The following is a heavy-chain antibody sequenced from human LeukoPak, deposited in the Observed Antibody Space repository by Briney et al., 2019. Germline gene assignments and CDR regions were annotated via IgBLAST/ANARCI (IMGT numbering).Heavy chain of an antibody. CDR2: ISTDGSST. CDR3: VREYSSSSGRAFDI. V-gene: IGHV3-74*01. Sequence: GGSLRLSCAAPGSTFRTYGRHGVRQAPGKGRVGVPLISTDGSSTNSADSVKGRFTISRDNAKNTLYLQMNSLRAEDTAVYYCVREYSSSSGRAFDIWGQGTMVTVSP. CDR1: GSTFRTYG. D-gene: IGHD6-6*01. J-gene: IGHJ3*02.